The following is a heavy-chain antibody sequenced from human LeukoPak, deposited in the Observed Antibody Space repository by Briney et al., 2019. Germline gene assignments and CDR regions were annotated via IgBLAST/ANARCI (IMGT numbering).Heavy chain of an antibody. D-gene: IGHD3-10*01. CDR1: GGSFSGYY. Sequence: SETLSLTCAVYGGSFSGYYWSWIRQPPGKGLEWIGEINHSGSTNYNPSLKSRVTISVDTSKNQFSLKLSSVTAADTAVYYCARGGRFGRGDYWGQGTLVTVYS. V-gene: IGHV4-34*01. CDR2: INHSGST. J-gene: IGHJ4*02. CDR3: ARGGRFGRGDY.